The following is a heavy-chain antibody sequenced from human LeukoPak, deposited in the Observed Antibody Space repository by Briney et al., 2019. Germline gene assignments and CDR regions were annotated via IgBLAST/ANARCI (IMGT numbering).Heavy chain of an antibody. J-gene: IGHJ4*02. CDR3: AAGSRGPTQPHYFDY. Sequence: ASVKVSCKASGGTFSSYAISWARQAPGQGLEWMGWISAYNGNTNYAQKLQGRVTMTTDTSTSTAYMELRSLRSDDTAVYYCAAGSRGPTQPHYFDYWGQGTLVTVSS. V-gene: IGHV1-18*01. CDR2: ISAYNGNT. D-gene: IGHD3-10*01. CDR1: GGTFSSYA.